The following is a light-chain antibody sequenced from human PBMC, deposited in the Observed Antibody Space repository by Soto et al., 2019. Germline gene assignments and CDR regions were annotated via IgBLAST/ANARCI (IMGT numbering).Light chain of an antibody. V-gene: IGKV3-15*01. Sequence: EIVMTQSPATLSVSPGERATLSCRASQNVTSNLAWYQQDPGQAPRLLIYGTSTRATGIPARFSGSGSGTEFPLTINSLQSEDFAVYHCQQYNNWPWTFGQGTRVEIK. CDR2: GTS. CDR3: QQYNNWPWT. CDR1: QNVTSN. J-gene: IGKJ1*01.